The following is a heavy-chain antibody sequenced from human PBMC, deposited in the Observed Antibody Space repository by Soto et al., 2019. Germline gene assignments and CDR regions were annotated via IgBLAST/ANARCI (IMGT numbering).Heavy chain of an antibody. D-gene: IGHD4-17*01. V-gene: IGHV3-48*02. CDR1: GFTFSDYS. J-gene: IGHJ4*02. Sequence: EVQLVESGGGLVHPGGSLRLSCAASGFTFSDYSMNWVRQAPGKGLEWVSYITSDCGVTYYADSVKGRFSVSRDNDKKSLFLQMNSLRDEDTAVYYCARLPKGSTVTSWGQGTLVTVSS. CDR3: ARLPKGSTVTS. CDR2: ITSDCGVT.